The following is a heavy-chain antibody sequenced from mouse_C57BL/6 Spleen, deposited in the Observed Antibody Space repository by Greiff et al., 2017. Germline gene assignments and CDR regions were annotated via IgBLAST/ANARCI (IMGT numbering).Heavy chain of an antibody. Sequence: DVMLVESGGGLVQPGGSLSLSCAASGFTFTDYYMSWVRQPPGKALEWLGFIRNKANGYTTEYSASVKGRFTISRDNSQSILYLQMNALRAEDSATYYCARPYYYGSSYDYYAMDYWGQGTSVTVSS. CDR1: GFTFTDYY. CDR2: IRNKANGYTT. CDR3: ARPYYYGSSYDYYAMDY. D-gene: IGHD1-1*01. J-gene: IGHJ4*01. V-gene: IGHV7-3*01.